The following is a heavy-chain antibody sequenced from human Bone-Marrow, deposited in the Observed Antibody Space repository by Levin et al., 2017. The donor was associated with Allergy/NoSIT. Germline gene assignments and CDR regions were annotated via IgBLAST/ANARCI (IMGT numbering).Heavy chain of an antibody. D-gene: IGHD6-13*01. Sequence: KISCKASGGTFSSYAISWVRQAPGQGLEWMGGIIPIFGTANYAQKFQGRVTITADESTSTAYMELSSLRSEDTAVYYCASMGLIAAAGTGAFDIWGQGTMVTVSS. CDR1: GGTFSSYA. CDR2: IIPIFGTA. J-gene: IGHJ3*02. CDR3: ASMGLIAAAGTGAFDI. V-gene: IGHV1-69*01.